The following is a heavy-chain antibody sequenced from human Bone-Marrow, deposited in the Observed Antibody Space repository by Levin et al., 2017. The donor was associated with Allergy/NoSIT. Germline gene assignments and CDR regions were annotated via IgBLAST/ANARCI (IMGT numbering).Heavy chain of an antibody. CDR2: IYYSGNT. CDR3: ARAGRYDY. J-gene: IGHJ4*02. V-gene: IGHV4-39*07. Sequence: LSLPFPFSFSSLLLLPSYWGWIRQPPGKGLEWIGSIYYSGNTYYNPSLKSRLTLSVDTSKNQFSLKLRSVTAADTAVYYCARAGRYDYWGQGTLVTVSS. D-gene: IGHD3-9*01. CDR1: FSSLLLLPSY.